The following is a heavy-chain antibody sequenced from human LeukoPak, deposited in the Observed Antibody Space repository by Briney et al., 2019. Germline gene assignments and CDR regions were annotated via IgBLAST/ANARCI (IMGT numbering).Heavy chain of an antibody. CDR3: AKDLMRDRWFGES. CDR2: ISSSGSTI. D-gene: IGHD3-10*01. J-gene: IGHJ5*02. V-gene: IGHV3-48*03. Sequence: GGSLRLSCAASGFTFSNYEMNWVRQAPGKGLEWVSYISSSGSTIYYADSVKGRFTISRDTSKNTLYLQMNSLRTEDTAVYYCAKDLMRDRWFGESWGQGTLVTVSS. CDR1: GFTFSNYE.